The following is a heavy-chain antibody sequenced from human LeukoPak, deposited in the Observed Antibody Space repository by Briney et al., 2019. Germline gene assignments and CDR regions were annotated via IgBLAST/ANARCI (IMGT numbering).Heavy chain of an antibody. V-gene: IGHV3-11*04. CDR1: GFTFSDYY. CDR2: ISSSDSTI. Sequence: GGSLRLSCAASGFTFSDYYMSWIRQAPGKGLEWISYISSSDSTIYYADSVKGRFTISRDNTKNSLYLQMNSLRAEDTAVYYCARERSIAAQPLYYYYYYMDVWGKGTTVTVSS. J-gene: IGHJ6*03. D-gene: IGHD6-6*01. CDR3: ARERSIAAQPLYYYYYYMDV.